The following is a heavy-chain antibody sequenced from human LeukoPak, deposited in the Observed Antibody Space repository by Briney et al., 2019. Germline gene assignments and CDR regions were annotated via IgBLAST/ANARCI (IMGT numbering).Heavy chain of an antibody. V-gene: IGHV3-49*04. CDR3: TRRWELTD. CDR1: GFTFGDYA. J-gene: IGHJ4*02. D-gene: IGHD1-26*01. CDR2: IRSKAYGGTT. Sequence: PGGSLRLSCTASGFTFGDYAMSWVRQAPGKGLEWVGFIRSKAYGGTTEYAASVKGRFTISRDDSKSIAYLQMNSLKTEDTAVYYCTRRWELTDWGQGTLVTVSS.